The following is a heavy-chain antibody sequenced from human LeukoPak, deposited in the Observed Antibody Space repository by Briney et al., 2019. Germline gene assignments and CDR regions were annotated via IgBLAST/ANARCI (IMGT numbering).Heavy chain of an antibody. D-gene: IGHD3-22*01. CDR3: ARIYYYDSAYYWRAFDI. Sequence: PSETLSLTCTVSAGSMSTYYWSWIRQPPGKGLEWIAYIYNSGSTNSNPSLKSRVTISVDTSKNQFSLRLSSVTAADTAVYYCARIYYYDSAYYWRAFDIWGQGTMVSVSS. CDR2: IYNSGST. CDR1: AGSMSTYY. V-gene: IGHV4-59*01. J-gene: IGHJ3*02.